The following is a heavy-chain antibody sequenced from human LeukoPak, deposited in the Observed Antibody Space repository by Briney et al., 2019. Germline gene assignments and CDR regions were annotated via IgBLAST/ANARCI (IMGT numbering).Heavy chain of an antibody. D-gene: IGHD1-26*01. J-gene: IGHJ3*02. CDR3: ARGEGGSYDYGAFDI. CDR1: GFTFSSYS. CDR2: ISSSSRYI. V-gene: IGHV3-21*01. Sequence: GWSLRLSCAASGFTFSSYSMNGVRQAPGKGLDWVSSISSSSRYIYYADSVKGRFTISRDNAKNSLYLQMNSLRAEDTAVYYCARGEGGSYDYGAFDIWGQGTMVTVSS.